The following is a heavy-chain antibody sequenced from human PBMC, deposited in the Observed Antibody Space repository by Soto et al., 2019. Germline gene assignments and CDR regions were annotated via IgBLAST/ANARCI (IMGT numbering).Heavy chain of an antibody. Sequence: QVQLVQSGPEVKKTGTSVKVSCKASGGTFSSRAISWVRQAPGQGLEWMGGIIPVFGRVNYAEKFQDRVTITADESTGTVYMELSSLISEDTALYYCANSRGGTFLGYHGMDNWGQGTTVSVSS. V-gene: IGHV1-69*01. CDR2: IIPVFGRV. J-gene: IGHJ6*02. CDR3: ANSRGGTFLGYHGMDN. CDR1: GGTFSSRA. D-gene: IGHD3-16*01.